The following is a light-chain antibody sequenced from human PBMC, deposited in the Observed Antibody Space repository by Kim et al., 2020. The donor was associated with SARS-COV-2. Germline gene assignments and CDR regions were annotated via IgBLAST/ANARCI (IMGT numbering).Light chain of an antibody. Sequence: DIQMTQSPSTLSASVGDRVTITCRASQSISSWLAWYQQKPGKAPNVLIYKASNLASGVPSRFSGSGSGTEFTLTISGLQPDDFAIYFCHQYHSYPWTFGQGTKLEIK. CDR2: KAS. CDR1: QSISSW. J-gene: IGKJ1*01. V-gene: IGKV1-5*03. CDR3: HQYHSYPWT.